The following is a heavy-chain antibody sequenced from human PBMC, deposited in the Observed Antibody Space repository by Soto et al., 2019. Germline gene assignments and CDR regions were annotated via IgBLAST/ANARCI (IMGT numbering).Heavy chain of an antibody. D-gene: IGHD3-10*01. CDR2: IIPILGIA. Sequence: QVQLVQSGAEVKKPGSSAKVSCKASGGTFSSYTISWVRQAPGQGLEWMGRIIPILGIANYAQKFQGRVTITADKSTSTAYMELSSLRSEDTAVYYCARDRGLSYYYYGMDVWGQGTTVTVSS. J-gene: IGHJ6*02. V-gene: IGHV1-69*08. CDR3: ARDRGLSYYYYGMDV. CDR1: GGTFSSYT.